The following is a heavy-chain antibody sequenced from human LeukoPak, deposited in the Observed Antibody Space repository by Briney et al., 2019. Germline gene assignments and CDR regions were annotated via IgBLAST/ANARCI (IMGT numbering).Heavy chain of an antibody. Sequence: PGGSLRLSCAASGFTFRSYLMHWVRQAPGKGLEWVAVISYDGSNKYCADSVKGRFTISRDNSKNTLYLQMNSLRAEDTAVYYCAKDLEEWLYVGAFDIWGQGTMVTVSS. CDR2: ISYDGSNK. J-gene: IGHJ3*02. D-gene: IGHD3-3*01. V-gene: IGHV3-30*18. CDR1: GFTFRSYL. CDR3: AKDLEEWLYVGAFDI.